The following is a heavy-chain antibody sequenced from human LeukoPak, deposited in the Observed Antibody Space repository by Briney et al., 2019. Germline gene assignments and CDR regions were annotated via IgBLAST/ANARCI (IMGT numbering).Heavy chain of an antibody. CDR1: GGSISSSSYY. Sequence: LETLSLTCTVSGGSISSSSYYWGWIRQPPGKGLEWIGSIYYSGSTYYNPSLKSRVTISVDTSKNQFSLKLSSVTAADTAVYYCARPGASGDYIDYWGQGTLVTVSS. J-gene: IGHJ4*02. V-gene: IGHV4-39*01. CDR3: ARPGASGDYIDY. CDR2: IYYSGST. D-gene: IGHD3-10*01.